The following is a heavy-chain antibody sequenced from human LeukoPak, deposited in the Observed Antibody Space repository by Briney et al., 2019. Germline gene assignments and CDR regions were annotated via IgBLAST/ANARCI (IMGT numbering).Heavy chain of an antibody. CDR2: MNPNSGNT. D-gene: IGHD2-2*01. J-gene: IGHJ6*03. CDR3: ARVYCSSTSCYYYMDV. V-gene: IGHV1-8*03. CDR1: GYTFTSYD. Sequence: ASVKVSCKASGYTFTSYDINWVRQATGQGLEWMGWMNPNSGNTGYAQKFQGRVTITRNTSISTAYMELSSLRSEDTAVYYCARVYCSSTSCYYYMDVWGKGTTVTVSS.